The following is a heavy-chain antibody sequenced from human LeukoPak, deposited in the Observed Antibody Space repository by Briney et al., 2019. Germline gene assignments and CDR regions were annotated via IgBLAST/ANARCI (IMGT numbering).Heavy chain of an antibody. CDR3: ARPPLTVITPADY. CDR1: GFPFSSYT. D-gene: IGHD4-23*01. Sequence: GGSLRLSCAASGFPFSSYTMHWVRQAPGEGLEWVAFISYDGGNKYYADSVKGRFTISRDHSKSTLFLQMNSLRAEDTAVYYCARPPLTVITPADYWGQGTLVTVSS. V-gene: IGHV3-30-3*01. CDR2: ISYDGGNK. J-gene: IGHJ4*02.